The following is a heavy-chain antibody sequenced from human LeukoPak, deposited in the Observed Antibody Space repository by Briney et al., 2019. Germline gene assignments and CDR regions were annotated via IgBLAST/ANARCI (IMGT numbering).Heavy chain of an antibody. D-gene: IGHD3-10*01. V-gene: IGHV4-34*01. Sequence: SEALSLTCAVSGGPFSGCFWSWIRQSSGKGLEWIGEIHNSGTTNYNPSLNSRVTISEDTSKNQFYLNLSSVTATDTAVYYCARRYYYNLGSFPFDFWGQGTLVTVSS. CDR3: ARRYYYNLGSFPFDF. CDR2: IHNSGTT. CDR1: GGPFSGCF. J-gene: IGHJ4*02.